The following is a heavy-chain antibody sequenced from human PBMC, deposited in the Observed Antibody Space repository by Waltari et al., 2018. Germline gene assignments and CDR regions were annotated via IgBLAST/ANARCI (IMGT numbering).Heavy chain of an antibody. D-gene: IGHD3-10*01. CDR1: GFTFDDYA. Sequence: EVQLVESGGGLVQPGRSLRLSCAASGFTFDDYAMHWVRQAPGKGLEWVSGISWNSGSIGYADSVKGRFTISRDNAKNSLYLQMNSLRAEDTALYYCAKDIHGSGSYRLFDYWGQGTLVTVSS. V-gene: IGHV3-9*01. CDR3: AKDIHGSGSYRLFDY. CDR2: ISWNSGSI. J-gene: IGHJ4*02.